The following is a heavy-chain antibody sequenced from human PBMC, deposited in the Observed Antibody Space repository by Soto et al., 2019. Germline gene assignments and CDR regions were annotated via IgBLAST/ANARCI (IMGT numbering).Heavy chain of an antibody. J-gene: IGHJ4*02. V-gene: IGHV3-23*01. CDR3: AKDSLANRWFGELLSFFDY. Sequence: VGSLRLSCAASGFTFSSYAMSWVRQAPGKGLEWVSAISGSGGSTYYADSVKGRFTIARDNSRNTLYLQMNSLRAEDTAVYYCAKDSLANRWFGELLSFFDYWGQGTLVIVSS. CDR1: GFTFSSYA. D-gene: IGHD3-10*01. CDR2: ISGSGGST.